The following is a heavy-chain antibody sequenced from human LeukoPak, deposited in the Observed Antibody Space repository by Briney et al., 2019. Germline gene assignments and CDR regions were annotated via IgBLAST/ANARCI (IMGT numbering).Heavy chain of an antibody. Sequence: GGSLSLSCAASRFTFSSYWMHWVRQAPGKGLVWVSRINSDGNYTTYADSVKGRFTISRDNAKNTLSLQMNSLRAEDTAVYYCARAYSSGWTSDYWGQGTLVTVSS. CDR2: INSDGNYT. J-gene: IGHJ4*02. CDR3: ARAYSSGWTSDY. V-gene: IGHV3-74*01. CDR1: RFTFSSYW. D-gene: IGHD6-19*01.